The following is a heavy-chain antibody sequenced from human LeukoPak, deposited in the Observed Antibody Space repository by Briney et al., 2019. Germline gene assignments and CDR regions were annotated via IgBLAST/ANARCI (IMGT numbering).Heavy chain of an antibody. J-gene: IGHJ4*02. V-gene: IGHV5-51*01. CDR3: ATGPYYYDSSGYYDGLDY. Sequence: GESLKISCKGSGYSFTSYWIGWVRQMPGKDLEWMGIIYPGDSDTRYSPSFQGQVTISADKSISTAYLQWSSLKASDTAMYYCATGPYYYDSSGYYDGLDYWGQGTLVTVP. D-gene: IGHD3-22*01. CDR2: IYPGDSDT. CDR1: GYSFTSYW.